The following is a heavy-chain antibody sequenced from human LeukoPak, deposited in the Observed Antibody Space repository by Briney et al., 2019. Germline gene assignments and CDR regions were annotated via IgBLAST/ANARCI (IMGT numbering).Heavy chain of an antibody. CDR1: GGSISSGDYY. Sequence: SQTLSLTCTVSGGSISSGDYYWSWIRQPPGKGLEWIGYTYYSGSTYYNPSLKSRVTISVDTSKNQFSLKLSSVTAADTAVYYCARDLNYGYFDLWGRGTLVTVSS. CDR3: ARDLNYGYFDL. CDR2: TYYSGST. J-gene: IGHJ2*01. V-gene: IGHV4-30-4*01.